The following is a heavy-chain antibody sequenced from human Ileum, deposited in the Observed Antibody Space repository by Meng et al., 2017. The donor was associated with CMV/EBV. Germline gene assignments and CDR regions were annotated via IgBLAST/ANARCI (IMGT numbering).Heavy chain of an antibody. CDR3: ARGGSVYSDY. V-gene: IGHV3-74*01. CDR1: GFTFNNYW. CDR2: INTDGSRT. D-gene: IGHD1-26*01. Sequence: GGSLRLSCAASGFTFNNYWMHWVRQAPGKGPVWVSRINTDGSRTTYADSVKGRFTISRDNAKNTLYLQMNSLRAEDTAVYYCARGGSVYSDYWGQGTLVTVSS. J-gene: IGHJ4*02.